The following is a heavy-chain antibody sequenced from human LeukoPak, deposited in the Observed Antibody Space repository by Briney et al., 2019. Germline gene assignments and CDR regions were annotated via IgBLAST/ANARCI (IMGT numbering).Heavy chain of an antibody. CDR3: ARDYKYAFDN. CDR1: GFTFSSHW. CDR2: IWIDSGNT. V-gene: IGHV3-48*01. Sequence: GGSLRLSCEASGFTFSSHWMHWVRQAPGKGLEWISYIWIDSGNTNYADSVKGRFTISGDKAKNSLYLQMNSLRGEDTAVYYCARDYKYAFDNWGQGTLVTVSS. J-gene: IGHJ4*02. D-gene: IGHD5-24*01.